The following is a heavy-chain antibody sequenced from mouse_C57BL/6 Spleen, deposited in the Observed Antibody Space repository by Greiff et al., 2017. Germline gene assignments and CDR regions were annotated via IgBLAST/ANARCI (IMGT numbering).Heavy chain of an antibody. CDR3: AREGLRRGFAY. D-gene: IGHD2-4*01. V-gene: IGHV1-52*01. J-gene: IGHJ3*01. CDR1: GYTFTSYW. Sequence: VQLQESGAELVRPGSSVKLSCKASGYTFTSYWMHWVKQRPIQGLEWIGNIDPSDSDTHYNQKFKDKATLTVDKSSSTAYMQLSSLTSEDSAVYYCAREGLRRGFAYWGQGTLVTVSA. CDR2: IDPSDSDT.